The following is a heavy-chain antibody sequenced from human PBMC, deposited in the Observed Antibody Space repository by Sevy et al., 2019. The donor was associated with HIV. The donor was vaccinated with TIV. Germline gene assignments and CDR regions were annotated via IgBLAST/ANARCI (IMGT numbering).Heavy chain of an antibody. Sequence: GGSLRLSCAASGFTFSSYAMSWVRQAPGKGLEWVSVMYSDGSTYHADSVKGRFTISRDNSKNTLYLQMNSLRVEDTAVYYCARGKSGYGYGLDYWGQGTLVTVSS. J-gene: IGHJ4*02. CDR2: MYSDGST. V-gene: IGHV3-66*01. CDR3: ARGKSGYGYGLDY. CDR1: GFTFSSYA. D-gene: IGHD5-18*01.